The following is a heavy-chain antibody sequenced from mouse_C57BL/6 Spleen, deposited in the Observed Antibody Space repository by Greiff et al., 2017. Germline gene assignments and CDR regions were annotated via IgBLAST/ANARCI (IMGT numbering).Heavy chain of an antibody. V-gene: IGHV1-18*01. J-gene: IGHJ4*01. CDR2: INPNNGGT. CDR1: GYTFTDYN. D-gene: IGHD1-1*01. CDR3: ARKDYGSSYGAMDY. Sequence: EVQLQQSGPELVKPGASVKIPCKASGYTFTDYNMDWVKQSHGKSLEWMGDINPNNGGTIYNQKFKGKATLTVDKSSSTAYMELRSLTSEDTAVYYCARKDYGSSYGAMDYWGQGTSVTVSS.